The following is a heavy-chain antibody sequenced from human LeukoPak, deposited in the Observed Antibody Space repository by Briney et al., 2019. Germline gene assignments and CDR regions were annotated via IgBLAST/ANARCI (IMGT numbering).Heavy chain of an antibody. D-gene: IGHD6-19*01. Sequence: SETLSLTCTVSGGSISSGSYYWSWIRQPAGKGLEWIGRIYTSGSTNYNPSLKSRVTISVDTSKNQFSLKLSSVTAADTAAYYCARDSGSYSSGWSIVGVSGWFDPWGQGTLVTVSS. CDR2: IYTSGST. J-gene: IGHJ5*02. V-gene: IGHV4-61*02. CDR1: GGSISSGSYY. CDR3: ARDSGSYSSGWSIVGVSGWFDP.